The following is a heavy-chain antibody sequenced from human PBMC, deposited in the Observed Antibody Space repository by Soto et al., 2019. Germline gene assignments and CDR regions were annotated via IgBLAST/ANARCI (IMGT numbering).Heavy chain of an antibody. CDR1: GFTFSSYA. CDR3: ARVSLRSYYYGMDV. CDR2: ISYDGSNK. V-gene: IGHV3-30-3*01. J-gene: IGHJ6*02. D-gene: IGHD4-17*01. Sequence: QPGGSLRLSCAASGFTFSSYAMHWVRQAPGKGLEWVAVISYDGSNKYYADSVKGRFTISRDNSKNTLYLQMNSLRAEDTAVYYCARVSLRSYYYGMDVWGQGTTVTV.